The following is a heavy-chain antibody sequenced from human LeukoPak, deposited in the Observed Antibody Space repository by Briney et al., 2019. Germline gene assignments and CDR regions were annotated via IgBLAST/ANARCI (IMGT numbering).Heavy chain of an antibody. CDR2: INHSGST. V-gene: IGHV4-34*01. CDR3: ARGLSSYWYFDL. J-gene: IGHJ2*01. CDR1: GGSFSGYY. Sequence: SETLSLTCAVYGGSFSGYYWSWIRQPPGKGLEWIGEINHSGSTNYNPSLKSRVTISVDTSKNQFSLKLSSVTAADTAVYYCARGLSSYWYFDLWGRGTLVTVSS. D-gene: IGHD3-10*01.